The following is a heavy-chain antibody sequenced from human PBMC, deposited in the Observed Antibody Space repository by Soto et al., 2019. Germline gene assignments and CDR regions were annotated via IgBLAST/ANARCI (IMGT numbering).Heavy chain of an antibody. J-gene: IGHJ5*02. CDR2: IYYSGST. CDR3: ARQPYCSSTSCYPLSNWFDP. V-gene: IGHV4-39*01. CDR1: GGSISSSSYY. Sequence: SETLSLTCTVSGGSISSSSYYWGWIRQPPGKGLEWIGSIYYSGSTYYNPSLKSRVTISVDTSKNQFSLKLSSVTAADTAVYYCARQPYCSSTSCYPLSNWFDPWGQGTLVTVSS. D-gene: IGHD2-2*01.